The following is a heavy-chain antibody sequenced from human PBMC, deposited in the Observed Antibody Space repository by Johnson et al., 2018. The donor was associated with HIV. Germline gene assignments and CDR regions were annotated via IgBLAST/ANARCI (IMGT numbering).Heavy chain of an antibody. CDR2: ISYDGSDK. CDR1: GFTFSSYA. Sequence: VQLVESGGGVVQPGRSLRLSCAASGFTFSSYAMHWVRQAPATGLEWVAVISYDGSDKYYADSVKGRFTVSRDSSKNTLYLQVNSLRAEDAAVYYCARGSRYTYDNDDVYLLQAFDIWGQGTMVTVSS. J-gene: IGHJ3*02. D-gene: IGHD3-16*01. CDR3: ARGSRYTYDNDDVYLLQAFDI. V-gene: IGHV3-30*04.